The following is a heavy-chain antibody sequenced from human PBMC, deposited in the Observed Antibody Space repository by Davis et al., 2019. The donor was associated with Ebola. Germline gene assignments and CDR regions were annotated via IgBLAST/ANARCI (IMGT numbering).Heavy chain of an antibody. CDR1: GFTFDNYG. D-gene: IGHD6-13*01. V-gene: IGHV3-30*03. Sequence: GESLKISCAASGFTFDNYGMHWVRQAPGKGLQWVAIISYHGSKKYYADSVKGRFTISRDNSKNTLSLQMNSLRPEDTAVYYCAREKGPQLALFDYWGQGTLVTVSS. J-gene: IGHJ4*02. CDR3: AREKGPQLALFDY. CDR2: ISYHGSKK.